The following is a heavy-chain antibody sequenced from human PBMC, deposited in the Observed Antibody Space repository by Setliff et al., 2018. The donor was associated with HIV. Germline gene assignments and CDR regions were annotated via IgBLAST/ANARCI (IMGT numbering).Heavy chain of an antibody. CDR3: ARVFREVRGLTRYYYMDV. V-gene: IGHV4-34*01. D-gene: IGHD3-10*01. CDR1: GGSFSAYY. CDR2: ITHSGST. Sequence: SETLSLTCAVYGGSFSAYYWNWIRQPPDKGLEWIGEITHSGSTNYKASLKSRVTISVDTPKNQFSLRLSSVTSADTAVYFCARVFREVRGLTRYYYMDVWGKGTTVTVSS. J-gene: IGHJ6*03.